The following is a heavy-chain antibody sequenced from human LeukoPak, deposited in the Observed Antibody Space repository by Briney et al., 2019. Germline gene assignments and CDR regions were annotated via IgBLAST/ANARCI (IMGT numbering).Heavy chain of an antibody. V-gene: IGHV4-34*01. CDR1: GGSFSGYQ. Sequence: SETLSLTCAVHGGSFSGYQWNWIRQSPEKGLEWVGDINDRGHSNYNPSLKSRVTISVDTSKKKFSMRLSSVTAADTAVYYCARDPTTVVTLPYYFDFWGQGTLVAVSS. J-gene: IGHJ4*02. CDR3: ARDPTTVVTLPYYFDF. D-gene: IGHD4-23*01. CDR2: INDRGHS.